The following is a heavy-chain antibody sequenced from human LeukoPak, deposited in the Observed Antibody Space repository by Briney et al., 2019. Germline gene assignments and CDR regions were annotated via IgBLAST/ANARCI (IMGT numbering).Heavy chain of an antibody. CDR1: GFTFGDYA. CDR2: IRSKAYGVTT. J-gene: IGHJ4*02. D-gene: IGHD6-19*01. CDR3: TRDGSSGCNDY. V-gene: IGHV3-49*03. Sequence: PGGSLRLSCTASGFTFGDYAMSWFRQAPGKGLEWVGFIRSKAYGVTTEYAASVKGKFTISRDDSKSIAYLQMNTLKTEDTAVYYCTRDGSSGCNDYWGQGTLVTVSS.